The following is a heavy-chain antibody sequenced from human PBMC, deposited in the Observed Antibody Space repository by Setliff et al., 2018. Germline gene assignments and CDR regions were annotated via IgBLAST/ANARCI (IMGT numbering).Heavy chain of an antibody. D-gene: IGHD3-3*01. Sequence: SETLSLTCTVSGGSISSGSYYWSWIRQPAGKGLEWIGHIYTSGSTNYNPSLKSRVTISVDTSKNQFSLKLSSVTAADTAAYYCARMSGFQYIDVWDKGTTVTVSS. J-gene: IGHJ6*03. CDR2: IYTSGST. CDR1: GGSISSGSYY. CDR3: ARMSGFQYIDV. V-gene: IGHV4-61*09.